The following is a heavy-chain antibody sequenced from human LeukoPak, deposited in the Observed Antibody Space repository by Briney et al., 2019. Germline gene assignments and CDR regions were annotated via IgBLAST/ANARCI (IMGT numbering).Heavy chain of an antibody. CDR2: IYYSGST. Sequence: PSETLSLTCTVSGGSISSSSHYWGWIRQPPGKGLEWIGSIYYSGSTYYNPSLKSRVTISVDTSKNQFSLKLSSVTAADTAVYYCARRGSSSWYDFDYWGQGTLVTVSS. D-gene: IGHD6-13*01. CDR3: ARRGSSSWYDFDY. V-gene: IGHV4-39*01. J-gene: IGHJ4*02. CDR1: GGSISSSSHY.